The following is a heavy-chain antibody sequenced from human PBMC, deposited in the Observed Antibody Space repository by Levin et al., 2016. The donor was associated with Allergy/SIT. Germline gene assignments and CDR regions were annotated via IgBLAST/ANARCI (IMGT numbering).Heavy chain of an antibody. CDR3: AHTRGYCSSTSCSLWGRWFDP. Sequence: SGPTLVKPTETLTLTCTFSGFSLSTSGVGVGWIRQPPGKALEWLALIYWDDDKRYSPSLKSRLTITKGHLRKTRWVLTMTNMDPVDTATYYCAHTRGYCSSTSCSLWGRWFDPWGQGTLVTVSS. D-gene: IGHD2-2*01. J-gene: IGHJ5*02. CDR2: IYWDDDK. CDR1: GFSLSTSGVG. V-gene: IGHV2-5*02.